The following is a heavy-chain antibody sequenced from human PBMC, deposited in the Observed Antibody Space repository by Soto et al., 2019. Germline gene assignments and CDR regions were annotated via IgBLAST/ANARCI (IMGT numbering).Heavy chain of an antibody. J-gene: IGHJ4*02. CDR2: INHSGTT. CDR3: ARGKTYCNGGGCYGQYDY. D-gene: IGHD2-15*01. CDR1: GGSFSGYY. Sequence: SLTCAVYGGSFSGYYWSWIRQSPGKGLEWIGEINHSGTTNDNPSLMSRVTISVDTSKNQFSLKLSSVTAADTALYYCARGKTYCNGGGCYGQYDYWGQGTPVTVSS. V-gene: IGHV4-34*01.